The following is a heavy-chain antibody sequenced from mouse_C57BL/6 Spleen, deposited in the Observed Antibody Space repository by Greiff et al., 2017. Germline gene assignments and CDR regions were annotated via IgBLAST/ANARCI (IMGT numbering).Heavy chain of an antibody. CDR1: GYTFTSYW. J-gene: IGHJ4*01. V-gene: IGHV1-64*01. Sequence: QVQLQQPGAELVKPGASVKLSCKASGYTFTSYWMHWVKQRPGQGLEWIGMIHPNSGSTNYNEKFKSKATLTVDKSSSTAYMQLSSLTSEDSAVYYCAREDYYGSNAMDYWGQGTSVTVSS. CDR2: IHPNSGST. D-gene: IGHD1-1*01. CDR3: AREDYYGSNAMDY.